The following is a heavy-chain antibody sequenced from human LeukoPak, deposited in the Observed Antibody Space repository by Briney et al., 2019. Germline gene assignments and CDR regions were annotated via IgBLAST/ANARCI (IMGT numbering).Heavy chain of an antibody. Sequence: ASVTVSCKASGYTFTSYGISWVRQAPGQGVEWMGWISAYNGHTNSAQKLQGRVTMTTDTSTSTAYMELRSLRSDDTAVYYCARRASGYSSGWYEYGSDYWGQGTLVTVSP. D-gene: IGHD6-19*01. CDR2: ISAYNGHT. J-gene: IGHJ4*02. CDR1: GYTFTSYG. V-gene: IGHV1-18*01. CDR3: ARRASGYSSGWYEYGSDY.